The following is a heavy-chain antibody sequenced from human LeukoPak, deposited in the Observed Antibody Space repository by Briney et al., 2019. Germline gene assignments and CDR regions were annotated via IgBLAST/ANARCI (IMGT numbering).Heavy chain of an antibody. V-gene: IGHV7-4-1*02. CDR2: INTNTGNP. CDR3: ARLGYCSSTSCLPHRIAAAD. Sequence: ASVKVSYKASGYTFTSYAMNWVRQAPGQGLEWMGWINTNTGNPTYAQGFTGRFVFSLDTSVSTAYLQISSLKAEDTAVYYCARLGYCSSTSCLPHRIAAADWGQGTLVTVSS. CDR1: GYTFTSYA. D-gene: IGHD2-2*01. J-gene: IGHJ4*02.